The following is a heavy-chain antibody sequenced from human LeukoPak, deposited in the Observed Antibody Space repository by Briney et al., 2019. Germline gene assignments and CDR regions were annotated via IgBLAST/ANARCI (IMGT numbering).Heavy chain of an antibody. D-gene: IGHD3-3*01. V-gene: IGHV4-38-2*02. J-gene: IGHJ5*02. CDR1: GYSISSGYY. CDR2: IYHSGST. CDR3: ASDGSKHYDFWSGYVWFDP. Sequence: PSETLSLTCTVSGYSISSGYYWGWIRQPPGKGLEWIGSIYHSGSTYYNPSLKSRVTISVDTSKNQFSLRLSSVTAADTAVYYCASDGSKHYDFWSGYVWFDPWGQGTLVTVSS.